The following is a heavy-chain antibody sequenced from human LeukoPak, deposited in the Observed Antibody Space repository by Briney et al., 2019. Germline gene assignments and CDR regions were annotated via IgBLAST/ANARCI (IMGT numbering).Heavy chain of an antibody. CDR1: GFTFSSYS. CDR3: ARDHDYAFDY. V-gene: IGHV3-48*02. CDR2: ISLRSDIK. D-gene: IGHD4-17*01. J-gene: IGHJ4*02. Sequence: GGSLRLSCAASGFTFSSYSMNWVRQAPGKGLELVSHISLRSDIKSYADAAKGRFTISRDNAKNSLFLQMNSHRDQDTAVYNCARDHDYAFDYYGRGALATVTS.